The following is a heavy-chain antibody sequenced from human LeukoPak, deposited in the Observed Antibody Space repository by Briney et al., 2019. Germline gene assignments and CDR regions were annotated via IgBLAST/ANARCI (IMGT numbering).Heavy chain of an antibody. CDR3: ARPLAARNSYYFDY. V-gene: IGHV3-30-3*01. CDR2: ISYDGSNK. J-gene: IGHJ4*02. Sequence: PGRSLRLSCAASGFTFSSYAMHWVRQAPGKGLEWVAVISYDGSNKYYADSVKGRFTISRDNSKNTLYLQMNSLRAEDTAVYYCARPLAARNSYYFDYWGQGTLVTVSS. D-gene: IGHD6-6*01. CDR1: GFTFSSYA.